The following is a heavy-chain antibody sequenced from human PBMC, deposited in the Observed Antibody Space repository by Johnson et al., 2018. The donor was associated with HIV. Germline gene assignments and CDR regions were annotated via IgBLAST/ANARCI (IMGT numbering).Heavy chain of an antibody. V-gene: IGHV3-30*18. D-gene: IGHD6-13*01. CDR1: GFTFSSYG. Sequence: QVQLVESGGGVVQPGRSLRLSCAASGFTFSSYGMAWVRQAPGKGLEWVTVIPFAGVKKYYADSVKGRVTVSRANSKNTLYLQMISLRAEDTAVYYCAKDREAWYISRWSPTDAFDIWGQGTMVTVSS. CDR3: AKDREAWYISRWSPTDAFDI. J-gene: IGHJ3*02. CDR2: IPFAGVKK.